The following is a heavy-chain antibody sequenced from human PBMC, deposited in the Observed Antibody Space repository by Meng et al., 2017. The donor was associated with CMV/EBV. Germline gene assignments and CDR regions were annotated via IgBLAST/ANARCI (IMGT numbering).Heavy chain of an antibody. Sequence: ASVKVSCKASGYTFTSYGISWVRQAPGQGLEWMGWISVYNGNTNYAQKFQGRVTMTTDTSTRTAYMGLRSLRSDDTAVYYCARVGPRSSSSRGYFDYWGQGTLVTVSS. V-gene: IGHV1-18*01. J-gene: IGHJ4*02. D-gene: IGHD6-13*01. CDR2: ISVYNGNT. CDR1: GYTFTSYG. CDR3: ARVGPRSSSSRGYFDY.